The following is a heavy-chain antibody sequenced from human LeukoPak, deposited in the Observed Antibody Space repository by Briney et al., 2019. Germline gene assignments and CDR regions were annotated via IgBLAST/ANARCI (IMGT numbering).Heavy chain of an antibody. CDR1: GFTFSSYS. Sequence: GGSLRLSCAASGFTFSSYSMNWVRQAPGKGLEWVSSISSSRSYIYYADSVKGRFTISRDNAKNSLYLQMNSLRAEDTAVYYCARDSYDSSGYHLYYFDYWGQGTLVTVSS. D-gene: IGHD3-22*01. V-gene: IGHV3-21*01. J-gene: IGHJ4*02. CDR2: ISSSRSYI. CDR3: ARDSYDSSGYHLYYFDY.